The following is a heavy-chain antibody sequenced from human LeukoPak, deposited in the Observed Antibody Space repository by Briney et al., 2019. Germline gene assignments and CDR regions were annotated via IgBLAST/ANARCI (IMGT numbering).Heavy chain of an antibody. CDR3: ARDRTGIPAAHRYYYGMDV. Sequence: ASVKVSCKASGYTFTSYAMHWVRQAPGQRREWMGWINAGNGNTKYSQKFQGRVTITRDTSASTAYMELSSLRSEDTAVYYCARDRTGIPAAHRYYYGMDVWGQGTTVTASS. CDR1: GYTFTSYA. D-gene: IGHD2-2*01. CDR2: INAGNGNT. J-gene: IGHJ6*02. V-gene: IGHV1-3*01.